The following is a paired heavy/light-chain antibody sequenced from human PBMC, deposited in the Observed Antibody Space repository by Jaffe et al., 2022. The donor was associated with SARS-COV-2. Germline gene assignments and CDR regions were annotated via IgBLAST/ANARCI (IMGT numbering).Light chain of an antibody. J-gene: IGKJ4*01. CDR1: QSVSSY. CDR2: DAS. CDR3: QQRNNALT. V-gene: IGKV3-11*01. Sequence: EIVLTQSPATLSLSPGERATLSCRASQSVSSYLAWYQQKPGQAPRLLMYDASNRATGIPARFSGSGSGTDFTLTISSLEPEDSAVYYCQQRNNALTFGGGTKVEI.
Heavy chain of an antibody. CDR3: ALRSYFYDSSGYYNPLFDH. CDR2: LYFSGST. CDR1: NGSISRGSFY. D-gene: IGHD3-22*01. Sequence: QLQLQESGPGLVKPSETLSLTCSVSNGSISRGSFYWGWIRQPPGKGLEWITSLYFSGSTYFNPSLKSRVTISVDTSKNHFSLKLSSVTAADTAVYYCALRSYFYDSSGYYNPLFDHWGQGALVTVSS. J-gene: IGHJ4*02. V-gene: IGHV4-39*02.